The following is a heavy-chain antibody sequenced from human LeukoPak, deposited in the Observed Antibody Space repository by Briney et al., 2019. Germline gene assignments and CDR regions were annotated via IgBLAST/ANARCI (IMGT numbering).Heavy chain of an antibody. D-gene: IGHD3-22*01. J-gene: IGHJ4*02. CDR1: GYTFTSYD. CDR3: ARGSAYYYDSSGYSLCDY. Sequence: ASVKVSCKASGYTFTSYDINWVRQATGQGLEWMGWMNPNSGNTGYAQKFQGRVTMTRNTSIRTAYMELSSLRSEDTAVYYCARGSAYYYDSSGYSLCDYGGQGTLVTVSS. CDR2: MNPNSGNT. V-gene: IGHV1-8*01.